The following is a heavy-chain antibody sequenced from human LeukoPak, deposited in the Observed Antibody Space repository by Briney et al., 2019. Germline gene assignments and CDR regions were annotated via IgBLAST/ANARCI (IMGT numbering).Heavy chain of an antibody. CDR1: GGSFGGYY. V-gene: IGHV4-34*01. CDR3: ARGYGGKPDY. CDR2: INHSGST. D-gene: IGHD4-23*01. Sequence: TSETLSLTCAVYGGSFGGYYWSWTRQPPGKGLEWIGEINHSGSTNYNPSLKSRVTISVDTSKNQFSLKLSSVTAADTAVYYCARGYGGKPDYWGQGTLVTVSS. J-gene: IGHJ4*02.